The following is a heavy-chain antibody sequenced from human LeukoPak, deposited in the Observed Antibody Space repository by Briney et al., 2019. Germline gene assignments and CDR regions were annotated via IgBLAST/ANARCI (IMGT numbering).Heavy chain of an antibody. V-gene: IGHV3-23*01. CDR1: GFAFSSYS. CDR2: TSGSGGNP. CDR3: GKETGFILVRGDVDY. D-gene: IGHD3-10*01. J-gene: IGHJ4*02. Sequence: GGSLRLSCAASGFAFSSYSMSWVRQAPGKGLEWVSVTSGSGGNPYYADSVKGRFTISRDNSKNTVYLHMNSLRAEDTALYYCGKETGFILVRGDVDYWGQGTLVTVSS.